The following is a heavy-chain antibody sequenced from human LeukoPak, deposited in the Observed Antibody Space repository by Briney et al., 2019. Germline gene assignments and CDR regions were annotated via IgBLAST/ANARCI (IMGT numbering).Heavy chain of an antibody. Sequence: GGSLRLSCAASGFTFSDWFMNWVRQAPGKGLEWISCICSSSTNTHYADSVKGRFTISRDNTKNSVHLQLKNVRADDTAVYYCARPCGGDCSFLDIWGQGTMVPVSS. CDR1: GFTFSDWF. D-gene: IGHD2-21*01. V-gene: IGHV3-11*01. CDR3: ARPCGGDCSFLDI. CDR2: ICSSSTNT. J-gene: IGHJ3*02.